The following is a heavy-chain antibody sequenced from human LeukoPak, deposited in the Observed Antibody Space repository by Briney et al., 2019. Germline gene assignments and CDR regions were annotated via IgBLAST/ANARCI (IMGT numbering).Heavy chain of an antibody. D-gene: IGHD1-26*01. CDR3: ARAPVGATDRLYD. CDR2: IYSNGST. V-gene: IGHV4-4*07. J-gene: IGHJ4*02. Sequence: SETLSLTCTVSGGSISAYYWSWIRQPAGSGLEWVGRIYSNGSTNYNPSLKSRVTISVDTSKNQFSLKLSSVTAADTAVYYCARAPVGATDRLYDWGQGTLVTVSS. CDR1: GGSISAYY.